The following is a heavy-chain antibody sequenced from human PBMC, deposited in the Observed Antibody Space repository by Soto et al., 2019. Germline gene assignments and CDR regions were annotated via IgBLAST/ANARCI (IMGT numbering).Heavy chain of an antibody. V-gene: IGHV1-18*01. J-gene: IGHJ4*02. Sequence: QVHLVQSGAEVKKPGASVKVSCKGSGYDFTTYGITWVRQAPGQGLGWMAWISAHNGNTDYAQKLQGRVTVTRDASTSTAYVELRSLRSDDTAVYYCARGRYGDYWGQGALVTVSS. CDR3: ARGRYGDY. CDR1: GYDFTTYG. D-gene: IGHD1-1*01. CDR2: ISAHNGNT.